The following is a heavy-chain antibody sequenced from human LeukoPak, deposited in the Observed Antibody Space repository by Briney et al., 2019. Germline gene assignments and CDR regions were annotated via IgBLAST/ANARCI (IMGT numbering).Heavy chain of an antibody. Sequence: GGSLRLSCASSGFTFGSYWMHWDRQAPGKGLVWVSHINTDASSTNYAVSVKGRFTISRDNAKNTLYLQMNSLRAEDTAVYYCARDLTYCSGGRCHPSPIDFWGQRWLPTVSS. CDR1: GFTFGSYW. J-gene: IGHJ4*02. D-gene: IGHD2-15*01. CDR2: INTDASST. CDR3: ARDLTYCSGGRCHPSPIDF. V-gene: IGHV3-74*01.